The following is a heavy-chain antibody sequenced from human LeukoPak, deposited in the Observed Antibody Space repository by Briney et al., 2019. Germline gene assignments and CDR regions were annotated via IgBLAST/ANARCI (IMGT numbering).Heavy chain of an antibody. V-gene: IGHV3-48*01. Sequence: GGSLRLSCSASGFTFRNYNMNWVRQAPGKGLEWISYITTSSTTIDYADSVKGRFTVSRDNAKNSLYLQMNSLRAEDTAVHYCTRDPSSGWSRHFDYWGQGTLVTVSS. CDR1: GFTFRNYN. CDR2: ITTSSTTI. D-gene: IGHD6-19*01. CDR3: TRDPSSGWSRHFDY. J-gene: IGHJ4*02.